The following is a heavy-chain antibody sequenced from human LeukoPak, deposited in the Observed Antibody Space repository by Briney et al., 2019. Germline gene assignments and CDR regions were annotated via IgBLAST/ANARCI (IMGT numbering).Heavy chain of an antibody. J-gene: IGHJ4*02. D-gene: IGHD1-26*01. V-gene: IGHV1-18*01. CDR2: ISAYNGNT. Sequence: GASVKVSCKASGYPFSSYGITWVPQAPGQGLEWVGWISAYNGNTQYGQNVQGRVTMTTETSTSTAYIELRNLRSDDTAVYFCASGAYYPFDFWGQGTLVTVSS. CDR1: GYPFSSYG. CDR3: ASGAYYPFDF.